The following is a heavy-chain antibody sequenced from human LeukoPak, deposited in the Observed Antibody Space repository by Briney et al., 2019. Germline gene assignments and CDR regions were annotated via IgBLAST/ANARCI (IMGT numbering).Heavy chain of an antibody. CDR1: GGSVSSGSYY. CDR3: ATYTGYSSSLDY. D-gene: IGHD6-13*01. V-gene: IGHV4-61*01. CDR2: IYYSGST. Sequence: TETLSLTCTVSGGSVSSGSYYWSWIRQPPGKGLEWIGYIYYSGSTNYNPSLKRRVTISVDTSKNQFSLKLSSVTAADTAVYYCATYTGYSSSLDYWGQGTLVTVSS. J-gene: IGHJ4*02.